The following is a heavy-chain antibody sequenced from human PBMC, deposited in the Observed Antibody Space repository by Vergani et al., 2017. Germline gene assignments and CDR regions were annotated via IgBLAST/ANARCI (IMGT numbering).Heavy chain of an antibody. D-gene: IGHD4-17*01. V-gene: IGHV4-38-2*02. J-gene: IGHJ5*02. CDR2: IYHSGST. CDR1: GYSISSGYY. Sequence: QVQLQESGPGLVKPSETLSLTCTVSGYSISSGYYWGWIRPPPGKGLEWIGSIYHSGSTYYNPSLKSRVTISVDTSKNKFSLKLSSVTAADTAVYYCARADNDYGDHTWFDPWGQGTLVTVSS. CDR3: ARADNDYGDHTWFDP.